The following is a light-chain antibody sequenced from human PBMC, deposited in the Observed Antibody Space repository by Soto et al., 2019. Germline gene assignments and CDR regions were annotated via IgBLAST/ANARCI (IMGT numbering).Light chain of an antibody. CDR3: QQYDTSPRT. J-gene: IGKJ1*01. CDR1: QSVSSNY. Sequence: EVMLTQSPGTLSLSPGERATLSCRASQSVSSNYLAWYQQKSGQAPRLLIYGASNRATGIRDRFSGSGSGTDFTLTIRRLEPEDFAGYYCQQYDTSPRTFGQGTKVEFK. CDR2: GAS. V-gene: IGKV3-20*01.